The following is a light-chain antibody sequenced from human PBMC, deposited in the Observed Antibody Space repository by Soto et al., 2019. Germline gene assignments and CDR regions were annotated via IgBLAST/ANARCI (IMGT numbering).Light chain of an antibody. J-gene: IGKJ1*01. CDR2: GVS. CDR3: HQCQNWPRT. V-gene: IGKV3-11*01. Sequence: IVLTQSPATLSSSPGETASLSCRASQYVGSRLAWYQHKPGQAPRLLIYGVSSRATGIPARFSGSGSGADFTLTISSLAPEDFAIYYCHQCQNWPRTFGQGTKVDIK. CDR1: QYVGSR.